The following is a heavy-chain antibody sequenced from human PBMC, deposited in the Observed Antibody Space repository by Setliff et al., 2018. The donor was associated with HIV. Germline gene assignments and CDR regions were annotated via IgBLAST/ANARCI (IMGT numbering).Heavy chain of an antibody. CDR2: INHSGGT. D-gene: IGHD3-22*01. CDR3: ARATGDSGYPRFFHY. V-gene: IGHV4-34*01. CDR1: GRSFSGYY. J-gene: IGHJ4*02. Sequence: SETLSLTCAVYGRSFSGYYWNWIRQSPGKGLEWIGEINHSGGTNYNPSLRSRLSISLDTSKNKFSLKLSSVTAADTAVYYCARATGDSGYPRFFHYWGQGTLVTVSS.